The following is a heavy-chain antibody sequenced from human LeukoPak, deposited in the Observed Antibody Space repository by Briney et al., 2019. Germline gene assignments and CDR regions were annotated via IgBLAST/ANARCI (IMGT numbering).Heavy chain of an antibody. CDR3: ARDSTTLSPFLDY. J-gene: IGHJ4*02. D-gene: IGHD4-17*01. Sequence: ASVKVSCKASGYTFTGYYMHWVRQAPGQGLEWMGWINPNSGGTNYAQKFQGRVTMTRDTSISTAYMELSRLRSDDTAVYYCARDSTTLSPFLDYWGQGTLVTVSS. CDR2: INPNSGGT. CDR1: GYTFTGYY. V-gene: IGHV1-2*02.